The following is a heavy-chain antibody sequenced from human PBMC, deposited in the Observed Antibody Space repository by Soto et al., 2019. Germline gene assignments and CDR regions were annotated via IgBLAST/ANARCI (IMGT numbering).Heavy chain of an antibody. J-gene: IGHJ6*02. CDR1: GYTFISHG. CDR3: ARVSSSIVVVPDYGMDV. D-gene: IGHD2-2*01. CDR2: ISGKNGNT. V-gene: IGHV1-18*04. Sequence: ASVKVSCKASGYTFISHGISWVRQAPGQGLEWMGWISGKNGNTNYAQKFQGRVTLTTDTSTSTAYLELRSLRSDDTAVYYCARVSSSIVVVPDYGMDVWGQGTTVTVSS.